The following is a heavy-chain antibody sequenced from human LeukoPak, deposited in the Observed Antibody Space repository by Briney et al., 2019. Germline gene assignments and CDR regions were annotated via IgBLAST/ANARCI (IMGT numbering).Heavy chain of an antibody. Sequence: PSETLSLTCAVYGGSFSGFYWSWIRQPPGKGLEWIGEINQSGSTNYNPSLKSRVTISVDTSKNHFSLKLSSVTAADTAVYSCARSIIGTRSKFDYWGQGTLVTVSS. J-gene: IGHJ4*02. CDR2: INQSGST. CDR3: ARSIIGTRSKFDY. V-gene: IGHV4-34*01. D-gene: IGHD1/OR15-1a*01. CDR1: GGSFSGFY.